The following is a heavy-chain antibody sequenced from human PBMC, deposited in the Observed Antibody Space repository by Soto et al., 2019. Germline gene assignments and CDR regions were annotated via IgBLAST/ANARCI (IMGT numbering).Heavy chain of an antibody. V-gene: IGHV4-59*08. CDR3: ARHLPYCGGDCYSLDY. CDR1: GCSIISYY. Sequence: PSDTLSLTCTVSGCSIISYYWSWIRQPPWKGLEWIGYIYYSASTNYSPSLKSRVTISVDTSKNQFSLNLSSVTAADTAVYYCARHLPYCGGDCYSLDYWGQGTLVTVS. D-gene: IGHD2-21*02. CDR2: IYYSAST. J-gene: IGHJ4*02.